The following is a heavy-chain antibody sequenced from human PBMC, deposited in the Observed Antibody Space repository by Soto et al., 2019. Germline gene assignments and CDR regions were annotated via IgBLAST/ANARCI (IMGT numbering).Heavy chain of an antibody. CDR1: GGTFSSYT. V-gene: IGHV1-69*02. Sequence: QVQLVQSGAEVKKPGSSVKVSCKASGGTFSSYTISWVRQAPGQGLEWMGRIIPILGIANYAQKFQGRVTITAEKRTSKGYMKLSSMSSEETAVYYWVRRVIREAIHIWGEGTMVTVSS. CDR2: IIPILGIA. CDR3: VRRVIREAIHI. J-gene: IGHJ3*02. D-gene: IGHD3-10*01.